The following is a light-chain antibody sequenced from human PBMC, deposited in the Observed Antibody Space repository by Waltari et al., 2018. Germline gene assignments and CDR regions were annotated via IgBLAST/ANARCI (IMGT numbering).Light chain of an antibody. CDR3: FSTDSSGDQTGV. J-gene: IGLJ3*02. CDR2: DDN. Sequence: SSELTQSPSVSVSPGHTANITCSGDPLSTTYAYWYHQKASQAPVLVIADDNKRSSGIPGRFSGFTSGTVATLTITGAQVEDEGDYYCFSTDSSGDQTGVFGGGTKLTVL. CDR1: PLSTTY. V-gene: IGLV3-10*01.